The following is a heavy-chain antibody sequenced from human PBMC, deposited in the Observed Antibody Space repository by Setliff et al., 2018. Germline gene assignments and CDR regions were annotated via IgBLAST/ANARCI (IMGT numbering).Heavy chain of an antibody. CDR2: VDHSGNT. Sequence: SETLSLTCTVSGDSISRSTYYWGWIRQSPGKGLDWIGTVDHSGNTFYNPSLKSRVTISVDTSKNQLSLELASVTAADTAVYYCARRDSTGYYGYSFDFWGQGTLGTVSS. CDR1: GDSISRSTYY. D-gene: IGHD3-22*01. CDR3: ARRDSTGYYGYSFDF. V-gene: IGHV4-39*01. J-gene: IGHJ4*02.